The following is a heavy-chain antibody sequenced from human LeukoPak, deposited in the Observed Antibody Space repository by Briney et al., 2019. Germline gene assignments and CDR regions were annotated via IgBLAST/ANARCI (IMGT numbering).Heavy chain of an antibody. J-gene: IGHJ4*02. CDR2: IYYSGST. Sequence: SETLSLTCTVSGGSISSHYWSWIRQPPGKGPEWIGYIYYSGSTNYNPSLKSRVTISVDTSKNQFSLKLSSVTAADTAVYYCARGGAPLFDYWGQGTLVTVSS. V-gene: IGHV4-59*11. D-gene: IGHD4/OR15-4a*01. CDR1: GGSISSHY. CDR3: ARGGAPLFDY.